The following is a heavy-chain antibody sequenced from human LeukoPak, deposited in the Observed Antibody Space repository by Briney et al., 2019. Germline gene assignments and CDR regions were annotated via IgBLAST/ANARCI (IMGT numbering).Heavy chain of an antibody. CDR1: GFNFSTYW. CDR2: IKEDGSEK. V-gene: IGHV3-7*01. CDR3: ARAPSEIGGYYPEYFRH. Sequence: GGSLRLSCAASGFNFSTYWMTWVRQAPGKGLEWVANIKEDGSEKYYVDSVKGRFTISRDNAKTSLFLQINSLRAEDTAVYYCARAPSEIGGYYPEYFRHWGQGTLVTVSS. D-gene: IGHD3-3*01. J-gene: IGHJ1*01.